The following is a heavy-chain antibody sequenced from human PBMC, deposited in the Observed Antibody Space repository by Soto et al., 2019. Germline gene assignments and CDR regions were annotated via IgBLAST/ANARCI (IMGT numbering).Heavy chain of an antibody. D-gene: IGHD3-10*01. CDR1: GGSISSGDYY. CDR2: IYSSGST. V-gene: IGHV4-30-4*02. Sequence: SETLSLTCTVSGGSISSGDYYWSWIRQPPGKGLEWIGYIYSSGSTYYNPSLKSRVTISVDTSKNQFSLKLSSVTAAATAVYYCARAPRGNYGYPSYFDYWGQGTLVTVSS. CDR3: ARAPRGNYGYPSYFDY. J-gene: IGHJ4*02.